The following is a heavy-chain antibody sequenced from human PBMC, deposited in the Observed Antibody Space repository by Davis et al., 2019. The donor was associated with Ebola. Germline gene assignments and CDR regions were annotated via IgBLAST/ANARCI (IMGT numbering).Heavy chain of an antibody. J-gene: IGHJ3*01. CDR1: GGHLSGFY. CDR2: VNHSGNT. D-gene: IGHD3-3*01. CDR3: ARGGGSDFWSGFEALDV. Sequence: MPSETLSLTCAVSGGHLSGFYWSWIRQAPGKGMEWIGEVNHSGNTNHNLSLKSRATISVETSQQISLKLTSVTAADTAVYYCARGGGSDFWSGFEALDVWGQGTMVSVSS. V-gene: IGHV4-34*04.